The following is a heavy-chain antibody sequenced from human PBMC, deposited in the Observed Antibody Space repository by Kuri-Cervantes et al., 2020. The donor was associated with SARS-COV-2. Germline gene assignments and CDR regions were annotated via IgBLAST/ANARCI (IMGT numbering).Heavy chain of an antibody. Sequence: GGSLRLSCAASGFTFSSYAMHWVRQAPGKGLEWVALIPYDGSNKYYADSVKSRFTIPRDNSKNTLYLQMNSLRAEDTAVYYCARHARGGYRDDYWGQGTLVTVSS. CDR3: ARHARGGYRDDY. J-gene: IGHJ4*02. V-gene: IGHV3-30-3*01. CDR2: IPYDGSNK. D-gene: IGHD6-19*01. CDR1: GFTFSSYA.